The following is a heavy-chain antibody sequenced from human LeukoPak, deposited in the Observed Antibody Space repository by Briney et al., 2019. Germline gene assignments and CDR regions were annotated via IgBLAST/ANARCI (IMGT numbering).Heavy chain of an antibody. V-gene: IGHV1-2*02. CDR1: GYTFTGYY. CDR3: ARGYCSGGSCYSVENWFDP. CDR2: INPNSGGT. D-gene: IGHD2-15*01. J-gene: IGHJ5*02. Sequence: ASVKVSCKAAGYTFTGYYMFWVRQAPGRGLEWMGGINPNSGGTNYAQKFQGRVTMTRDTSISSAYMELSRLRYDDTAVYYCARGYCSGGSCYSVENWFDPWGQGTLATVS.